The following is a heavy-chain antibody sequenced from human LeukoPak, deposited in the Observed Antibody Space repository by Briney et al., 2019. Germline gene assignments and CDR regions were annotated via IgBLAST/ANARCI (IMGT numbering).Heavy chain of an antibody. CDR1: DGSISSYY. V-gene: IGHV4-59*01. CDR3: ARVNAPRYYYDSSGYYLDY. Sequence: PSETLSLTCTVSDGSISSYYWSWIRQPPGKGLEWIGYIYYSGSTNYNPSLKSRVTISVDTSKNQFSLKLSSVTAADTAVYYCARVNAPRYYYDSSGYYLDYWGQGTLVTVSS. CDR2: IYYSGST. D-gene: IGHD3-22*01. J-gene: IGHJ4*02.